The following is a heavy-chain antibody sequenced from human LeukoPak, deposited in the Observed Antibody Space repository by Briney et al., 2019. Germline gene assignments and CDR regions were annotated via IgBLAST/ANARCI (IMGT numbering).Heavy chain of an antibody. D-gene: IGHD3-22*01. CDR2: INHSGST. V-gene: IGHV4-34*01. CDR3: ARGSDYYDSSGNYFDY. J-gene: IGHJ4*02. Sequence: SETLSLTCAVYGGSFSGYYWSWIRQPPGKWLEWIGEINHSGSTNYNPSLKSRVTISVDTSKNQFSLKLSSVTAADTAVYYCARGSDYYDSSGNYFDYWGQGTLVTVSS. CDR1: GGSFSGYY.